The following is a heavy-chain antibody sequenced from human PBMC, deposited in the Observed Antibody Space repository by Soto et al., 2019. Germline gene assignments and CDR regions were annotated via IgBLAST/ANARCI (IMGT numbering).Heavy chain of an antibody. Sequence: QVQLVQSGAEVKKTGSSVKVSCKASGGTFSSYAISWVRQSPGQGLEWMGGIIPIFGTANYAQKFQGRVKITADKSTSTAYMELSSLRSEDTAVYYCARDKETRTGQQLAAFDIWGQGTMVTVSS. V-gene: IGHV1-69*06. CDR2: IIPIFGTA. CDR1: GGTFSSYA. J-gene: IGHJ3*02. D-gene: IGHD6-13*01. CDR3: ARDKETRTGQQLAAFDI.